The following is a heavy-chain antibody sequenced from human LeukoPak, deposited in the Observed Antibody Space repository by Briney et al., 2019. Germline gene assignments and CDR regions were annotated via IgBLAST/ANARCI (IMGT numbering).Heavy chain of an antibody. V-gene: IGHV1-2*02. CDR2: INPNSGGT. Sequence: GASVKVSCKASGYTFTGNYMHWVRQAPGQGLEWMGWINPNSGGTNYAQKFQGRVTMTRDTSTNTAYMELGRLRSDDTAVYYCARQADYGYSLDYWGQGTLVTVSS. CDR3: ARQADYGYSLDY. D-gene: IGHD4-17*01. J-gene: IGHJ4*01. CDR1: GYTFTGNY.